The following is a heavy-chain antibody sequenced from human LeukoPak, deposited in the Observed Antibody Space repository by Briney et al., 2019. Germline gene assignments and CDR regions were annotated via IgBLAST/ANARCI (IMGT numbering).Heavy chain of an antibody. Sequence: SETLSLTSAVYGGSFSGYYWRSIRQPPGKGLEWIGEIDDSVSANYNASLKSRVTISVDTSKSQFSLKLISVTAADTAVYYCARGRSIAARPTLDYWGQGTLVTVSS. V-gene: IGHV4-34*01. CDR3: ARGRSIAARPTLDY. CDR1: GGSFSGYY. D-gene: IGHD6-6*01. J-gene: IGHJ4*02. CDR2: IDDSVSA.